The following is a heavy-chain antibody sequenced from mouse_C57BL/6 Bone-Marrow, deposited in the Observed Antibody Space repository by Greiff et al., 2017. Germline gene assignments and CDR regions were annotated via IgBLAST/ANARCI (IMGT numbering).Heavy chain of an antibody. D-gene: IGHD2-3*01. V-gene: IGHV1-26*01. CDR1: GYTFTDYY. Sequence: VQLQQSGPELVKPGASVKISCKASGYTFTDYYMNWVKQSHGKSLEWIGDINPNNGGTSYNQKFKGKATLTVDKSSSTAYMELRSLTSEDTAVYYCARGWLLRSFAYWGQGTLGTVSA. J-gene: IGHJ3*01. CDR3: ARGWLLRSFAY. CDR2: INPNNGGT.